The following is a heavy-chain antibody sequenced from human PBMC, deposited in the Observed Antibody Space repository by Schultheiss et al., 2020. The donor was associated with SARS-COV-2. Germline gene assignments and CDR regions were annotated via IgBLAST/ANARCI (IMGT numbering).Heavy chain of an antibody. J-gene: IGHJ6*02. CDR2: ISTSGST. CDR1: GGSISSGGYS. CDR3: ASHGSAIGWYGMDV. V-gene: IGHV4-30-2*03. D-gene: IGHD6-19*01. Sequence: LRLSCAVSGGSISSGGYSWSWIRQPPGRGLEWIGRISTSGSTNYNPSLKSRVTISVDTSKNQFSLKLTSVTAADTAVYYCASHGSAIGWYGMDVWGPGTTVTVSS.